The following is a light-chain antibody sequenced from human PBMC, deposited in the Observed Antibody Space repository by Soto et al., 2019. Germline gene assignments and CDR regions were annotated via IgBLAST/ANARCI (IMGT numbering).Light chain of an antibody. CDR3: RQSNSYPLT. V-gene: IGKV1-5*01. Sequence: IRLTQSPSSLSASVGDRVTITCRASQGISSWLAWYQQKPGKAPKLLIYDASSLESGVPSRFSGSGSGTEFTLTISSLQPDDFATYYCRQSNSYPLTFGGGTRV. CDR1: QGISSW. CDR2: DAS. J-gene: IGKJ4*01.